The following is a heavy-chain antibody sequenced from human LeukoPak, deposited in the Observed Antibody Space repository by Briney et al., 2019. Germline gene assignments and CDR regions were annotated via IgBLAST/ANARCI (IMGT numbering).Heavy chain of an antibody. J-gene: IGHJ6*03. CDR2: INHSGST. CDR1: GYSISSGYY. D-gene: IGHD2-8*01. Sequence: PSETLSLTCTVSGYSISSGYYWSWIRQPPGKGLEWIGEINHSGSTNYNPSLKSRVTISVDTSKNQFSLKLSSVTAADTAVYYCASGVQSAPRYYYYYMDVWGKGTTVTVSS. V-gene: IGHV4-38-2*02. CDR3: ASGVQSAPRYYYYYMDV.